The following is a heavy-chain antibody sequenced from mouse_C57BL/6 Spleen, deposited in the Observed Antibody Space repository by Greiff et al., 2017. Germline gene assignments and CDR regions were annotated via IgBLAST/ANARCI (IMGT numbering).Heavy chain of an antibody. CDR1: GYAFSSSW. D-gene: IGHD1-1*01. J-gene: IGHJ3*01. CDR2: IYPGAGDT. Sequence: VQLQQSGPELVKPGASVKISCTASGYAFSSSWMNWVKQRPGKGLEWIGRIYPGAGDTNYNGKFKGKATLTADKSSSTAYMQLSSLTSEDAAVYFCGLYCSSPLAYWGQGTLVTVSA. CDR3: GLYCSSPLAY. V-gene: IGHV1-82*01.